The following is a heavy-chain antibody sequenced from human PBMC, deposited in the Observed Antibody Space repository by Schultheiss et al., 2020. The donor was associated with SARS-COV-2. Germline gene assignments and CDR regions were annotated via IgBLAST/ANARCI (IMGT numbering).Heavy chain of an antibody. CDR2: INSDGSST. J-gene: IGHJ4*02. V-gene: IGHV3-23*01. D-gene: IGHD2-2*03. CDR1: GFTFSSYA. CDR3: AKDGYCSSTSCYPVSY. Sequence: GGSLRLSCAASGFTFSSYAMSWVRQAPGKGLVWVSRINSDGSSTSYADSMQGRFTISRDNSKNTLYLQMNSLRAEDTAVYYCAKDGYCSSTSCYPVSYWGQGTLVTVSS.